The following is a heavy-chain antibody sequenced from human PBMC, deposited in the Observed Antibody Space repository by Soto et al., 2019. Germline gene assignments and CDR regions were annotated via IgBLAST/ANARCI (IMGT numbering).Heavy chain of an antibody. J-gene: IGHJ1*01. CDR3: ARDRVESGYPEYFQH. D-gene: IGHD3-22*01. Sequence: EVQLVESGGGLIQPGGSLRLSCAASGFTVSSNYMSWVRQAPGKGLEWASVIYSGGSTYYADSVKGRFTISRDNSKNTMDLQMNSLRAEDTAVYYCARDRVESGYPEYFQHWGQGTLVTVSS. V-gene: IGHV3-53*01. CDR2: IYSGGST. CDR1: GFTVSSNY.